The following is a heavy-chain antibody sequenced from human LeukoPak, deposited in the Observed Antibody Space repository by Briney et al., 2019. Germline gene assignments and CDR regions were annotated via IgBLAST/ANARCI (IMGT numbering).Heavy chain of an antibody. CDR2: IWYDGSNK. Sequence: PGGSLRLSCAASGFTFSSYGMHWVRQAPGKGLEWVAVIWYDGSNKYYADSVKGRFTISRDNSKNTLYLQMNSLRAEDTAVYYCAKAIYDSSGYYYGYWGQGTLVTVSS. J-gene: IGHJ4*02. CDR3: AKAIYDSSGYYYGY. D-gene: IGHD3-22*01. CDR1: GFTFSSYG. V-gene: IGHV3-33*06.